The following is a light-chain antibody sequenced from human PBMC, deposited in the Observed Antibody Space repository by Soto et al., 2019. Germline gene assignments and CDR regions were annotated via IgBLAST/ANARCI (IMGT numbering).Light chain of an antibody. V-gene: IGLV2-14*01. CDR1: SSDVGGYNY. Sequence: QSALTQPASVSGSPGQSITISCTGTSSDVGGYNYVSWYQQHPGKVPKLMIYEVSNRPSGVVNRFSGSKSVNTASLTISGLQAEDEADYYCSSFTSSSTQVFGTGTKVTVL. CDR3: SSFTSSSTQV. J-gene: IGLJ1*01. CDR2: EVS.